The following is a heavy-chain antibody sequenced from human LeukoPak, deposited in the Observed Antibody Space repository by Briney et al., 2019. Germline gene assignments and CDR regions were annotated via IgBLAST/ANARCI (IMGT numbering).Heavy chain of an antibody. CDR2: IKSKTDGGTT. D-gene: IGHD4-17*01. Sequence: PGGSLRLSCAASGFTFSNAWMSWVRQAPGKGLEWVGRIKSKTDGGTTDYAAPVKGRFTISRDDSKNTLYRQMNSRKTEDTVVYYCTTDVTTYSLSWDVWGKGTTVTVSS. CDR1: GFTFSNAW. CDR3: TTDVTTYSLSWDV. J-gene: IGHJ6*04. V-gene: IGHV3-15*01.